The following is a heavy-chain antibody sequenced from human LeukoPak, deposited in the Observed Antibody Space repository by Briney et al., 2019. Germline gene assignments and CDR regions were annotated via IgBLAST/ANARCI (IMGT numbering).Heavy chain of an antibody. CDR2: IYYSGST. CDR1: GGSISSSSYY. CDR3: ARAKLVSWFDP. D-gene: IGHD6-6*01. V-gene: IGHV4-39*07. J-gene: IGHJ5*02. Sequence: SEALTLTCTVSGGSISSSSYYWGWIRQPPGKGLEWIGSIYYSGSTYYNPSLKSRVTISVDTSKNQFSLKLSSVTAADTAVYYCARAKLVSWFDPWGQGTLVTVSS.